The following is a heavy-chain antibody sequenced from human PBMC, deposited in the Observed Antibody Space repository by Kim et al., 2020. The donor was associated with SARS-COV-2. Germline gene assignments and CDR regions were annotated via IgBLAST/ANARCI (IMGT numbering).Heavy chain of an antibody. J-gene: IGHJ4*02. CDR3: ARASSSWYVDHFDY. D-gene: IGHD6-13*01. CDR1: GFTFSSYS. CDR2: ISSSSSTI. Sequence: GGSLRLSCAASGFTFSSYSMNWVRQAPGKGLEWVSYISSSSSTIYYADSVKGRFTISRDNAKNSLYLQMNSLRDEDTAVYYCARASSSWYVDHFDYWGQGTLVTVSS. V-gene: IGHV3-48*02.